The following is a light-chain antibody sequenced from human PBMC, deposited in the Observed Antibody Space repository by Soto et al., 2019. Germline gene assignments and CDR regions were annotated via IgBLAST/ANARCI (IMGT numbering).Light chain of an antibody. CDR1: QTVSSGS. V-gene: IGKV3-20*01. CDR2: NAS. Sequence: EIVLTQSPGTLSLSPGERATLSCRASQTVSSGSLAWYQQKPGQAPRLLISNASRRATGIPDRFSGSGSGTDFTLTISRLEPEDFALYFCQQYGRSPVTFGPGTKVDI. J-gene: IGKJ3*01. CDR3: QQYGRSPVT.